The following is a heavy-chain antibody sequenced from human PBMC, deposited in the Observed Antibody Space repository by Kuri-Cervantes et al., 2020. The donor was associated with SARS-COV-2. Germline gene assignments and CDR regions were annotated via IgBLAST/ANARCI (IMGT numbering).Heavy chain of an antibody. CDR1: GGSFSGYY. CDR2: INHSGST. CDR3: ARAGIGAVAGNFDY. Sequence: SETLSLTCAVCGGSFSGYYWSWIRQPPGKGLEWIGEINHSGSTNYNPSLKSRVTISVDTSKNQFSLKLSSVTAADTAVYYCARAGIGAVAGNFDYWGQGTLVTVSS. D-gene: IGHD6-19*01. V-gene: IGHV4-34*01. J-gene: IGHJ4*02.